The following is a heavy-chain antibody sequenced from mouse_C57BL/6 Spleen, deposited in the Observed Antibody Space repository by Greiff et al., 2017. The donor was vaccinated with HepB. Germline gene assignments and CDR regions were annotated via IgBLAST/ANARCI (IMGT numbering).Heavy chain of an antibody. CDR1: GFTFSDYG. CDR3: ARTFYDGYYLDY. Sequence: EVKLQESGGGLVKPGGSLKLSCAASGFTFSDYGMHWVRQAPEKGLEWVAYISSGSSTIYYADTVKGRFTISRDNAKNTLFLQMTSLRSEDTAMYYCARTFYDGYYLDYWGQGTTLTVSS. D-gene: IGHD2-3*01. V-gene: IGHV5-17*01. J-gene: IGHJ2*01. CDR2: ISSGSSTI.